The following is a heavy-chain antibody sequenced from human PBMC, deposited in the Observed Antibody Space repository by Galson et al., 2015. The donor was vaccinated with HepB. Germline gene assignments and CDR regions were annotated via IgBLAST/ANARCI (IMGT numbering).Heavy chain of an antibody. CDR1: GYTFTSYY. Sequence: SVKVSCKASGYTFTSYYMHWVRQAPGQGLEWMGIINPSGGSTSYAQKFQGRVTMTRDTSTSTVYMELSSLRSEDTAVYYCARDVLRQFGGWGMDVWGQGTTVTVSS. V-gene: IGHV1-46*01. D-gene: IGHD3-16*01. J-gene: IGHJ6*02. CDR3: ARDVLRQFGGWGMDV. CDR2: INPSGGST.